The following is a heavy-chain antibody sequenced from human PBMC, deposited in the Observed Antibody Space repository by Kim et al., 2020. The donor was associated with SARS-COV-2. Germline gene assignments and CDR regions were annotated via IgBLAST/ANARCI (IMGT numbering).Heavy chain of an antibody. V-gene: IGHV3-23*01. CDR2: IDGPTTNP. CDR1: GFAFSSHA. J-gene: IGHJ4*02. D-gene: IGHD6-25*01. Sequence: GGSLRLSCRTSGFAFSSHAMMWVRQTPEKGLEWVATIDGPTTNPHYPASVKGRFTTSRDNSQNTFYLHMSSLTADDPANYYSATRLQSHFDSCGQGTLVT. CDR3: ATRLQSHFDS.